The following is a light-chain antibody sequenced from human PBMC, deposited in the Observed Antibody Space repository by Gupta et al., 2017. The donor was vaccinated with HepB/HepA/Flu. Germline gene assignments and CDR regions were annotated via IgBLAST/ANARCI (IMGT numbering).Light chain of an antibody. Sequence: DIQMTQSPSTLSASVGDRVTITCRASQSISSWLAWYQQKPGKAPKLLIYKASSLESGVPSRFSGSGSGTEFTLTISSLQPDDFATYYCQQYNCYSLSIFGQGTKMEIK. CDR1: QSISSW. CDR2: KAS. CDR3: QQYNCYSLSI. V-gene: IGKV1-5*03. J-gene: IGKJ2*02.